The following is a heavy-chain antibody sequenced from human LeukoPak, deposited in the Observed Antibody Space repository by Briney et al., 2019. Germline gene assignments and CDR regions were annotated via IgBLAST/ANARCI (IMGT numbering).Heavy chain of an antibody. D-gene: IGHD5-12*01. Sequence: SETLSLTCTVSGGSISSYCWSWIRQPPGKGLEWIGYIYYSGSTNYNPSLKSRVTISVDTSKNQFSLKLSSVTAADTAVYYCARGGLYSGYDLDYWGQGTLVTVSS. CDR2: IYYSGST. J-gene: IGHJ4*02. V-gene: IGHV4-59*01. CDR3: ARGGLYSGYDLDY. CDR1: GGSISSYC.